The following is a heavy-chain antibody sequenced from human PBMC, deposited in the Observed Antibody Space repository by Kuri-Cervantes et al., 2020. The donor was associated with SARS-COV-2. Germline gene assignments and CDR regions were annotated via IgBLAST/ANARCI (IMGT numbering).Heavy chain of an antibody. CDR3: ARDLETVTTPFDY. CDR1: GYTFTSYA. V-gene: IGHV7-4-1*02. Sequence: ASFMIFCKASGYTFTSYAMNWVRQAPGQGLEWMGWINTNTGNPTYAQGFTGRFVFSLDTSVSTAYLQISSLKAEDTAVYYCARDLETVTTPFDYWGQGTLVTVSS. J-gene: IGHJ4*02. CDR2: INTNTGNP. D-gene: IGHD4-17*01.